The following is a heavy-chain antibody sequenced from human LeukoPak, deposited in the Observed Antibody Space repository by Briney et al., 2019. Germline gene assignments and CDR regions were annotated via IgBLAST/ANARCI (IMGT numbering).Heavy chain of an antibody. V-gene: IGHV3-7*01. CDR1: GFTFSSYW. Sequence: GGSLRLSCAASGFTFSSYWMTWVRQAPGKGLEWVANIKQDGSEKYYVDSVKGRFTISRDNAKNSLYLQMNSLRAEGTAVYYCAGGRDVYRYWGQGTLVTVSS. J-gene: IGHJ4*02. CDR3: AGGRDVYRY. D-gene: IGHD5-24*01. CDR2: IKQDGSEK.